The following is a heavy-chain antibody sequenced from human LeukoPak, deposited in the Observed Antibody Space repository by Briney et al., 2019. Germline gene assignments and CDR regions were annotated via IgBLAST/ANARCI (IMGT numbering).Heavy chain of an antibody. D-gene: IGHD4-23*01. CDR3: ARLSVDRGLGFDY. CDR2: IYYSGST. CDR1: GSSISSSSYY. V-gene: IGHV4-39*01. J-gene: IGHJ4*02. Sequence: SEILSPTCTVSGSSISSSSYYWGWIRQPPGKWLEWIGSIYYSGSTYYNPSLKSRVTISVDTSKNQFSLKLSSVTAADTSVYYCARLSVDRGLGFDYWGQGTLVTVSS.